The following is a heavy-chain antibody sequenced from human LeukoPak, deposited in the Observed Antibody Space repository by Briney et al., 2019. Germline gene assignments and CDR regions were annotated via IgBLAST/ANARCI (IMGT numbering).Heavy chain of an antibody. CDR1: GFTFSSFV. CDR3: AKDERYCSGGGCYWSPFVY. J-gene: IGHJ4*02. CDR2: ITNGGAAT. V-gene: IGHV3-23*01. Sequence: GGSLRLSCAASGFTFSSFVMSWVRQAPGKGLEWVSTITNGGAATYYADSVKGRFTISRDNSKNTLFLQMNGLRADDTAIYYCAKDERYCSGGGCYWSPFVYWGQGTLVTVSS. D-gene: IGHD2-15*01.